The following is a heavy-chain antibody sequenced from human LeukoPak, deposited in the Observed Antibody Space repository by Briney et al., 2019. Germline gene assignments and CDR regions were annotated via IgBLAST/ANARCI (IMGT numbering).Heavy chain of an antibody. CDR3: ARDVRYYYDSSGYYGFDY. J-gene: IGHJ4*02. Sequence: NSGGTTYAQQLQGRVTMTTDTSTSTAYMELRSLRSDDTAVYYCARDVRYYYDSSGYYGFDYWGQGTLVTVSS. V-gene: IGHV1-18*01. CDR2: NSGGT. D-gene: IGHD3-22*01.